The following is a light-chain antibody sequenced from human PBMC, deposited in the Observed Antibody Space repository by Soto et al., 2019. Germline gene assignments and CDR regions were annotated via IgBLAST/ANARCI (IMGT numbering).Light chain of an antibody. Sequence: EVVITQTPATLSVSPGERATLSCRASQSISSSLAWYQQKPGQPPRLLIYGASTRATGIPARFGGSGSGTEFTLTISSLQSEDFAVYYCQQNNNWPPWTFGQGTKVEIK. J-gene: IGKJ1*01. CDR1: QSISSS. CDR3: QQNNNWPPWT. CDR2: GAS. V-gene: IGKV3-15*01.